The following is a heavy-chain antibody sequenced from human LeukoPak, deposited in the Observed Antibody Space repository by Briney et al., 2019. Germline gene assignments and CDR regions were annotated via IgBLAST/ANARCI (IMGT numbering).Heavy chain of an antibody. CDR3: AGSPVAGIGLFDY. J-gene: IGHJ4*02. Sequence: PSETLSLTCAVYGGSFSGYYWSWIRQPPGKGLEWIGEIYHSGSTNYNPSLKSRVTISVDKSKNQFSLKLSSVTAADTAVYYCAGSPVAGIGLFDYWGQGTLVTVSS. V-gene: IGHV4-34*01. CDR2: IYHSGST. D-gene: IGHD6-19*01. CDR1: GGSFSGYY.